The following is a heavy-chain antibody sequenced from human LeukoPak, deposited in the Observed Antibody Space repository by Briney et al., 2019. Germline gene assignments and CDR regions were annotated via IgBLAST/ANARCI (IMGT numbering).Heavy chain of an antibody. V-gene: IGHV1-2*02. CDR1: GYTFTGYY. Sequence: ASVKVSCKASGYTFTGYYMHWVRQAPGQGLEWMGWTNPNSGGTNYAQKFQGRVTMTKDTSISTAYMELSRLRSDDTAVYYCARDYVYGSGRLEVDYWGQGTLVTVSS. D-gene: IGHD3-10*01. J-gene: IGHJ4*02. CDR2: TNPNSGGT. CDR3: ARDYVYGSGRLEVDY.